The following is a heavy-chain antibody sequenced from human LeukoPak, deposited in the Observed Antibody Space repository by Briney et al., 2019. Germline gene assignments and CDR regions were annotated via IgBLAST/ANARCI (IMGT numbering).Heavy chain of an antibody. CDR1: GNSISSGDNY. V-gene: IGHV4-61*02. CDR2: IYTSGST. J-gene: IGHJ4*02. CDR3: ARHGGYYFDY. Sequence: SETLSLTCTVSGNSISSGDNYWSWIRQPAGKGLEWIGRIYTSGSTNYNPSLKSRVTISVDTSKNQFSLRLSSLTAADTAVYYCARHGGYYFDYWGQGNLVTVSS. D-gene: IGHD3-16*01.